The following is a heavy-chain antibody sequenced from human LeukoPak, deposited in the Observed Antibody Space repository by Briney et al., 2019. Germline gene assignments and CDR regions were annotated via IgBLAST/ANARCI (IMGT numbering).Heavy chain of an antibody. D-gene: IGHD3-10*01. J-gene: IGHJ4*02. CDR3: ARSGILWFGELRGYFDY. Sequence: ASVKVSCKASGGTFSSYAISWVRQAPGQGLEWMGGIIPIFGTANYAQKFQGRVTITTDESTSTAYMELRSLRSDDTAVYYCARSGILWFGELRGYFDYWAREPWSPSPQ. CDR1: GGTFSSYA. CDR2: IIPIFGTA. V-gene: IGHV1-69*05.